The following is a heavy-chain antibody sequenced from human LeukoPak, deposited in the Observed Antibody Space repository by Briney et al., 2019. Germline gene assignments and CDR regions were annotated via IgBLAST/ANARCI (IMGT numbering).Heavy chain of an antibody. Sequence: GGSLRLSCTASGFTFEDHGMSWVRQAPGKGLEWVSAISGSGGSTYYADSVKGRFTISRDNSKNTLYLQMNSLRAEDTAVYYCARFEDIVVVPAAMGGDAFDIWGQGTMVTVSS. CDR3: ARFEDIVVVPAAMGGDAFDI. CDR2: ISGSGGST. D-gene: IGHD2-2*01. J-gene: IGHJ3*02. CDR1: GFTFEDHG. V-gene: IGHV3-23*01.